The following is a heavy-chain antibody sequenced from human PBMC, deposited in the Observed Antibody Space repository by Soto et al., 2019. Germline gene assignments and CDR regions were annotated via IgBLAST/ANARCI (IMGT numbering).Heavy chain of an antibody. J-gene: IGHJ6*02. CDR2: ISGSGGST. V-gene: IGHV3-23*01. CDR1: GFTFSSYA. CDR3: AKAGGLGYCISTSCYAYYGMDV. Sequence: GGSLRLSCAASGFTFSSYAMSWVRQAPGKGLEWVSAISGSGGSTYYADSVKGRFTISRDNSKNTLYLQMNSLRAEDTAVYYCAKAGGLGYCISTSCYAYYGMDVWGQGTTVTVSS. D-gene: IGHD2-2*01.